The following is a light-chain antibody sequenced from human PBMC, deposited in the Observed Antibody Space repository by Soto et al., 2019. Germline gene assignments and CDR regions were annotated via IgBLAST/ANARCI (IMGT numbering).Light chain of an antibody. CDR2: DAS. CDR3: QQRSNWPRT. J-gene: IGKJ1*01. CDR1: QSVSSY. Sequence: EIVLTQSPATLSLSPGERATLSCRARQSVSSYLAWYQQKPGQAPRLLIYDASNRATGIPARFSGSGSGTDFTLTISSLEPEDFAVYYCQQRSNWPRTLGQGTKVEIK. V-gene: IGKV3-11*01.